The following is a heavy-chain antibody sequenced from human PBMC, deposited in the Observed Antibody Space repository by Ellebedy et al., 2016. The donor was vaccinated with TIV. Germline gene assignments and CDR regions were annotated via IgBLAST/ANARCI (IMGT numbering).Heavy chain of an antibody. CDR3: ARHRRVLGEGWNYGMDV. Sequence: SETLSLTCTVSGASMSSSSSYWGWIRQPPGKGLEWIGSIYHSGRTFYKPSLKSRVTISIDTSKNHFSLKLSSVTAADTAVYYCARHRRVLGEGWNYGMDVWGQGTTVSVSS. CDR2: IYHSGRT. V-gene: IGHV4-39*07. CDR1: GASMSSSSSY. J-gene: IGHJ6*02. D-gene: IGHD6-19*01.